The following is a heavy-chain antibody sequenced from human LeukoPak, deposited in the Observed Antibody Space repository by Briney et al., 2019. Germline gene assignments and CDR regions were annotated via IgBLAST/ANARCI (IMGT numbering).Heavy chain of an antibody. V-gene: IGHV4-59*08. J-gene: IGHJ3*02. CDR1: GGSISSYY. D-gene: IGHD3-3*01. CDR2: IYYSGST. CDR3: ARAYYGNDAFDI. Sequence: PSETLSLTCTVSGGSISSYYWSWIRQPPGKGLEWIGYIYYSGSTNYNPSLKSRVTISVDTSKNQFSLKLSSVTAADTAVYYCARAYYGNDAFDIWGQGTMVTVSS.